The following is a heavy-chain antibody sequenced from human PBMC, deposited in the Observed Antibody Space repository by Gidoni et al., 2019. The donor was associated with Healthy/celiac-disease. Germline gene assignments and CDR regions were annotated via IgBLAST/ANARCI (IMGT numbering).Heavy chain of an antibody. CDR1: GGSCSGYY. V-gene: IGHV4-34*01. Sequence: QVQLQQWGAGPLKPSETLSLTCAVYGGSCSGYYWSWTRQPPGKGLEWIGEINHSGSTNYNPSLKSRVTISVDTSKNQFSLKLSSVTAADTAVYYCARGEDIVVVPAAIRLGTGQRQGWFDPWGQGTLVTVSS. J-gene: IGHJ5*02. D-gene: IGHD2-2*02. CDR3: ARGEDIVVVPAAIRLGTGQRQGWFDP. CDR2: INHSGST.